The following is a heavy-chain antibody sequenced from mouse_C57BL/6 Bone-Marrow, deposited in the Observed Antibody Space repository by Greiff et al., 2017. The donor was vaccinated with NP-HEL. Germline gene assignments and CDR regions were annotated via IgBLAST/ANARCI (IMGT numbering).Heavy chain of an antibody. CDR1: GSTFSDYY. D-gene: IGHD2-4*01. V-gene: IGHV5-16*01. Sequence: EVQGVESEGGLVQPGSSMKLSCTTSGSTFSDYYMAWVRQVPEKGLDWVANINYDGSSTYYLDSLKSRFIISRDNAKNILYLQMSSLKSEDTATYYCAREGGLRRRTYAMDYWGQGTSVTVSS. CDR2: INYDGSST. CDR3: AREGGLRRRTYAMDY. J-gene: IGHJ4*01.